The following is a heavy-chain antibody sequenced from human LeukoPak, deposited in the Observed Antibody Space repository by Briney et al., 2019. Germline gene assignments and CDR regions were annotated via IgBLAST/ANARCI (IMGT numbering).Heavy chain of an antibody. V-gene: IGHV3-30*03. Sequence: GGSLRLSCAASGFTFSSYSMKWGRQAPGKGLEGVAVISYDGSNKYYADSVKGRFTISRDNSKNTLYLQMNSLRAEDTAVYYCAREGYDQYYYYMDVWGKGTTVTVSS. CDR1: GFTFSSYS. CDR2: ISYDGSNK. D-gene: IGHD2-15*01. CDR3: AREGYDQYYYYMDV. J-gene: IGHJ6*03.